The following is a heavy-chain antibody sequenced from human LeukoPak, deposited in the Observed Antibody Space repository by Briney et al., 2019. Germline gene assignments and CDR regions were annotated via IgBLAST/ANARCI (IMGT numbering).Heavy chain of an antibody. CDR1: GGTFSSYA. CDR2: IIPIFGTA. V-gene: IGHV1-69*05. J-gene: IGHJ4*02. CDR3: ARDGIAAAGQSDY. D-gene: IGHD6-13*01. Sequence: ASVKVSCKASGGTFSSYAISWVRQAPGQGLEWMGRIIPIFGTANYAQKFQGRVTITTDESTSTAYMELSRLRSDDTAVYYCARDGIAAAGQSDYWGQGTLVTVSS.